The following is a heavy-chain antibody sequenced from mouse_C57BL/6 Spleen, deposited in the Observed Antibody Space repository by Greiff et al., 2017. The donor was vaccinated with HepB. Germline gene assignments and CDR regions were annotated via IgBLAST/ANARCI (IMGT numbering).Heavy chain of an antibody. Sequence: EVQLQQSGPELVKPGASVKISCKASGYTFTDYYMNWVKQSHGKSLEWIGDINPNNGGTSYNQKFKGKATLTVDKSSSTAYMELRSLTSEDSAVYYCANYGSPPMDYWGQGTSVTVSS. D-gene: IGHD1-1*01. CDR1: GYTFTDYY. J-gene: IGHJ4*01. CDR2: INPNNGGT. CDR3: ANYGSPPMDY. V-gene: IGHV1-26*01.